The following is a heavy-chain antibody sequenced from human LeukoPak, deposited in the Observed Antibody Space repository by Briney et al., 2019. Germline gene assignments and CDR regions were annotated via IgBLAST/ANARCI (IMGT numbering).Heavy chain of an antibody. D-gene: IGHD6-19*01. Sequence: PGGSLRLSCAASGFTFSSYAISWVRQAPGQGLEWMGGIIPIFGTANCAQKFQGRVTITADESTSTAYMELSSLRSEDTAVYYCARQFHYSSGWFPFHGMDVWGQGTTVTVSS. CDR1: GFTFSSYA. CDR3: ARQFHYSSGWFPFHGMDV. V-gene: IGHV1-69*01. J-gene: IGHJ6*02. CDR2: IIPIFGTA.